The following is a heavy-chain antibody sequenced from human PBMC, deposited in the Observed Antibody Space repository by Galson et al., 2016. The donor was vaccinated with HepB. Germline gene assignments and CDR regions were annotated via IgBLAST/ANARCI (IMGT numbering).Heavy chain of an antibody. Sequence: SLRLSCAASGFTFDDYAMHWVRQAPGKGLEWVSGIRWINDIIGYADSVKGRFTISRDNAKNSLYLQMNSLRAEDTALYYCVKDIFFHDNGGLDYWGQGTLVTVSS. CDR2: IRWINDII. CDR1: GFTFDDYA. CDR3: VKDIFFHDNGGLDY. V-gene: IGHV3-9*01. D-gene: IGHD3-22*01. J-gene: IGHJ4*02.